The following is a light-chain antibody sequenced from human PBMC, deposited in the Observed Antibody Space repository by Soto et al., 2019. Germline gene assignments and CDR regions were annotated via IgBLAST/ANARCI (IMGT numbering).Light chain of an antibody. CDR2: DDS. Sequence: SYELTQPPSVSVAPGQTARISCGGNKIETKTVFWYQQKPGQAPVVVVSDDSVRPSGIPERFSGSNSGGTATLSIIGVEAGDGADYYCQVWDSLSDHHVFGPGTKLTVL. CDR1: KIETKT. CDR3: QVWDSLSDHHV. V-gene: IGLV3-21*02. J-gene: IGLJ1*01.